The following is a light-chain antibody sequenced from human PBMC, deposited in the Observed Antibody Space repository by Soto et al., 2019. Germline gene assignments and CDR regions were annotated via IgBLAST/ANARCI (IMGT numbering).Light chain of an antibody. J-gene: IGKJ2*01. Sequence: DIQMTQSPSSLSASVADRVTITCRASHRITNYLNWYQQKPGKAPNLLIYAASSLQSGVPSRFRGSVSGTDFTLTISRLQPDDFATYSCQQRYTTPVYSFGQGTKVNI. V-gene: IGKV1-39*01. CDR1: HRITNY. CDR2: AAS. CDR3: QQRYTTPVYS.